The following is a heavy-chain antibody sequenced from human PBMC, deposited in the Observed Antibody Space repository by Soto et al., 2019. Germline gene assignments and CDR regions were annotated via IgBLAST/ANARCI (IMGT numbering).Heavy chain of an antibody. D-gene: IGHD3-10*01. CDR1: GYTFTGYY. Sequence: ASLKVSCKASGYTFTGYYMHWVRQAPGQGLEWMGWINPNSGGTNYAQKFQGRVTMTRDTSISTAYMELSRLRSDDTAVYYCARDFETYYYGSGSYYSWGQGTQVTVS. J-gene: IGHJ4*02. CDR3: ARDFETYYYGSGSYYS. V-gene: IGHV1-2*02. CDR2: INPNSGGT.